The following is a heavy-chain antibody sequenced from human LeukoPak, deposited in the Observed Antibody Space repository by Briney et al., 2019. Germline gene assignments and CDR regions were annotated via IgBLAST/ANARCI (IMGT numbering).Heavy chain of an antibody. CDR3: ARDLGIYYGSGSYYSDY. Sequence: ASVKVSCKASGYTFTSYAIHWVRQAPGQRLEWMGWINAGSGNTKYLEEFQGRVTITRDTAASTAYMELSSLRSDDTAVYYCARDLGIYYGSGSYYSDYWGQGTLVTVSS. CDR2: INAGSGNT. D-gene: IGHD3-10*01. V-gene: IGHV1-3*01. CDR1: GYTFTSYA. J-gene: IGHJ4*02.